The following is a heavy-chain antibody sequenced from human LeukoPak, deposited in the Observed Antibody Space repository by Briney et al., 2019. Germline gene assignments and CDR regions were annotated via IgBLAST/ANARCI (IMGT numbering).Heavy chain of an antibody. D-gene: IGHD4-23*01. J-gene: IGHJ4*02. V-gene: IGHV3-7*03. Sequence: GGSLRPSCAVSGFTFSSYWLSWVRQAPGMGLELVANIKEDGSETYYVDSVKGRFTISRDNARNSVYLQMDRLRAGDTAVYYCARAGGGYFDYWGQGTLVTVSS. CDR3: ARAGGGYFDY. CDR1: GFTFSSYW. CDR2: IKEDGSET.